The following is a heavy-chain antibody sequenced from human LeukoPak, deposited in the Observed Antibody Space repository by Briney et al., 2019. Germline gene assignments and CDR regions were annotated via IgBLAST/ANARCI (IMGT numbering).Heavy chain of an antibody. CDR1: GDSISSYY. J-gene: IGHJ6*03. Sequence: SETLSLTCTVSGDSISSYYWSWIRQPPGKGLEWIGYIYYSGSTNYNPSLKSRVTISVDTSKNQFSLKLSSVTAADTAVYYCARAGHPFQYHYYYYMDVWGKGTTVTISS. V-gene: IGHV4-59*01. CDR3: ARAGHPFQYHYYYYMDV. CDR2: IYYSGST.